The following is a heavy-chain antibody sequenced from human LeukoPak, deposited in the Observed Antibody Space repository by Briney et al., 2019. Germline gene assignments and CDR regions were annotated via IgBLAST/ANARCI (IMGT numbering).Heavy chain of an antibody. CDR1: GVIFEAYT. CDR2: LNLDGTTR. J-gene: IGHJ4*02. V-gene: IGHV3-74*01. D-gene: IGHD1-26*01. Sequence: GGSLRLACAASGVIFEAYTIHWVRQAPGKWLVWVSRLNLDGTTRDAPASMKGRFTISRDNAKHTLSLQMNSRNVDDTAVTYCARESAGRYWGWGQGTLVTVSS. CDR3: ARESAGRYWG.